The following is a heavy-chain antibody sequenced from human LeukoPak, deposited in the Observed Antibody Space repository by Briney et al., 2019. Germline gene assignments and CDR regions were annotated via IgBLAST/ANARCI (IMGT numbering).Heavy chain of an antibody. Sequence: PGMSLRLSGAASVFTFTNYGMHWVRQAPGKRLERVAIVSYDGTDKYYADSVKGRFTISRDNSKSTLFLQMNSLRVEDTAVYYCARDPSLRDTLDYWGQGTPVTVSS. V-gene: IGHV3-33*05. CDR1: VFTFTNYG. CDR2: VSYDGTDK. CDR3: ARDPSLRDTLDY. J-gene: IGHJ4*02.